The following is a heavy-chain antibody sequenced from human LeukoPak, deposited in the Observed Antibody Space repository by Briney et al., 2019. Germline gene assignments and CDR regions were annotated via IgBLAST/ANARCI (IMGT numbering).Heavy chain of an antibody. V-gene: IGHV3-30*02. J-gene: IGHJ4*02. CDR2: IRYDGNNK. CDR1: GFTFSSYG. CDR3: ARGRGSSWYYFDS. D-gene: IGHD6-13*01. Sequence: GGSLRLSCAASGFTFSSYGMHWVRQAPGKGLEWVAFIRYDGNNKYYADSVKGRFTISRDNSKNTLYLQMNSLRAEDTAVYYCARGRGSSWYYFDSWGQGTLVTVSS.